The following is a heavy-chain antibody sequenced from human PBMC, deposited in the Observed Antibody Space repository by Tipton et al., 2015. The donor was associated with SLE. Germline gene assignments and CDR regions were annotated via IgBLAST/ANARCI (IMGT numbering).Heavy chain of an antibody. CDR1: GFTFGDYA. V-gene: IGHV3-21*01. Sequence: QLVQSGGGVVQPGRSLRLSCTASGFTFGDYAMSWVRQAPGKGLEWVSSISTSSTYIYYADSLKGRFTISRDNAKNSLYLQMNSLRAEDTAVYYCARSVSNYYYYYMDVWGKGTTVTVSS. CDR2: ISTSSTYI. J-gene: IGHJ6*03. D-gene: IGHD5/OR15-5a*01. CDR3: ARSVSNYYYYYMDV.